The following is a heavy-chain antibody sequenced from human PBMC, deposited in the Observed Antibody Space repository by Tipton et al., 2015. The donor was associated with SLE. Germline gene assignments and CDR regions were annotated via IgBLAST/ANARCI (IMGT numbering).Heavy chain of an antibody. J-gene: IGHJ4*02. CDR3: AREGGSVYYFDY. V-gene: IGHV4-30-2*01. Sequence: TLSLTCAVSGGSISSGGYSWSWIRQPPGKGLEWIGYIYHSGSTYYNPSLKSRVTISIDTSKNQFSLKLSSVTAADTAVYYCAREGGSVYYFDYWGQGTLVTVSS. CDR1: GGSISSGGYS. D-gene: IGHD3-16*01. CDR2: IYHSGST.